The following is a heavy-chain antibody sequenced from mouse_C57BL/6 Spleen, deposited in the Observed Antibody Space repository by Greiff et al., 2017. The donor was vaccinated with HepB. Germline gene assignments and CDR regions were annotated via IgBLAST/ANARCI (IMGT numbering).Heavy chain of an antibody. CDR1: GFTFTDYY. J-gene: IGHJ2*01. CDR2: IRNKANGYTT. D-gene: IGHD4-1*01. V-gene: IGHV7-3*01. CDR3: VRYYWDNYFDY. Sequence: EVQGVESGGGLVQPGGSLSLSCAASGFTFTDYYMSWVRQPPGKALEWLGFIRNKANGYTTEYSASVKGRFTISRDNSQSILYLQMNALRAEDSATYYCVRYYWDNYFDYWGQGTTLTVSS.